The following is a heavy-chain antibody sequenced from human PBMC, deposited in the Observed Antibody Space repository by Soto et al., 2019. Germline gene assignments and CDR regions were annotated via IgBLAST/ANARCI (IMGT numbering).Heavy chain of an antibody. CDR3: ARASSRANWFDP. J-gene: IGHJ5*02. V-gene: IGHV1-8*01. Sequence: ASVKASCKASGYTFTSYDINWVRQATGQGLEWMGWMNPNSGNTGYAQKFQGRVTMTRNTSISTAYMELSSLRSEDTAVYYCARASSRANWFDPWGQGTLVTVSS. CDR2: MNPNSGNT. CDR1: GYTFTSYD.